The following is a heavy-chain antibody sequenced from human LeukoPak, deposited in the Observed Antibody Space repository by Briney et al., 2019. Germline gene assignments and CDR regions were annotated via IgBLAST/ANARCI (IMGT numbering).Heavy chain of an antibody. D-gene: IGHD1-26*01. CDR2: INHSGST. CDR3: ARGELLTPGDY. J-gene: IGHJ4*02. V-gene: IGHV4-34*01. Sequence: SETLSLTCAVYGGSFSGYYWSWIRQPPGKGLEWIGEINHSGSTNYNPSLKSRVTISVDTSKNQFSLKLSSATAADTAVYYCARGELLTPGDYWGQGTLVTVSS. CDR1: GGSFSGYY.